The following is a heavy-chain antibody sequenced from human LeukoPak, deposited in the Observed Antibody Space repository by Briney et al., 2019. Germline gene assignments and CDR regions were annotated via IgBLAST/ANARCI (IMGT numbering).Heavy chain of an antibody. Sequence: ASVKVSCKASGCTFTGYYMHWVRQAPGHGLEWMGWINPNSGGTNYAQKFQGRVTMTRDTSISTAYMELSRLRSNDTAVYYCARRALFGDSGYDYNWFDPWGQGTLVTVSS. CDR2: INPNSGGT. CDR3: ARRALFGDSGYDYNWFDP. D-gene: IGHD5-12*01. V-gene: IGHV1-2*02. J-gene: IGHJ5*02. CDR1: GCTFTGYY.